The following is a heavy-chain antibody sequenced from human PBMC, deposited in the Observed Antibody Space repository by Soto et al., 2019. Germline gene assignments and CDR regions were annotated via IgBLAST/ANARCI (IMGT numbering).Heavy chain of an antibody. Sequence: QVQLVESGGGVVQPGRSLRLSWAASGFTFSSYGMHWVRRAPGKGLEWVAVISYDGSNKYYADSVKGRFTISRDNSKSTLYLQMNSLRAEDTAVYYCAKALGGAALDYWGQGTLVTVSS. CDR1: GFTFSSYG. D-gene: IGHD3-16*01. CDR3: AKALGGAALDY. V-gene: IGHV3-30*18. CDR2: ISYDGSNK. J-gene: IGHJ4*02.